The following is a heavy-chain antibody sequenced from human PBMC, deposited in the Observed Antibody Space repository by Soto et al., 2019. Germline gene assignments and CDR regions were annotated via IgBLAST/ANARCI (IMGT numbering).Heavy chain of an antibody. J-gene: IGHJ4*02. V-gene: IGHV3-9*01. CDR2: LTWNSDNI. CDR3: AKASSGAVAATSAFDY. D-gene: IGHD6-19*01. Sequence: EVQLVESGGGLIQPGKSLRLSCAASGFTFDDYAMHWVRQAPGKGLEWVSGLTWNSDNIAYADSVKGRFTISRDNAKNSLYPQMDSLRAEDTALYYCAKASSGAVAATSAFDYWGQGTLVTVSS. CDR1: GFTFDDYA.